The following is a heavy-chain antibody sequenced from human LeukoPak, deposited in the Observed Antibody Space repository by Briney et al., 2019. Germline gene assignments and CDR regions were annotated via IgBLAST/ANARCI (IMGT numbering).Heavy chain of an antibody. CDR3: TTGGSYVYYDFWSGYYGPPYYYYYMDV. Sequence: GGSLRLSCAASGFAFSNAWTSWVRQAPGKGLEWVGRIKSKTDGGTTDYAAPVKGRFTISRDDSKNTLYLQMNSLKTEDTAVYYCTTGGSYVYYDFWSGYYGPPYYYYYMDVWGKGTTVTVSS. J-gene: IGHJ6*03. D-gene: IGHD3-3*01. CDR2: IKSKTDGGTT. V-gene: IGHV3-15*01. CDR1: GFAFSNAW.